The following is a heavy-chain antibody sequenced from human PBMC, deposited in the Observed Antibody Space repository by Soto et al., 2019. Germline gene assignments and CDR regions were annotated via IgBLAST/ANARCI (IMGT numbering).Heavy chain of an antibody. CDR3: GRGVISWYFDY. J-gene: IGHJ4*02. D-gene: IGHD3-3*01. CDR1: GDSVSSNGAA. V-gene: IGHV6-1*01. Sequence: PSETLSITGASSGDSVSSNGAAWHWIRQSPSRGLEWLGKTYYRSQWYSDYAVSVKRRITINPDTSKNQFSLQMNSVTPEDTATYYCGRGVISWYFDYWGQGTRVTVYS. CDR2: TYYRSQWYS.